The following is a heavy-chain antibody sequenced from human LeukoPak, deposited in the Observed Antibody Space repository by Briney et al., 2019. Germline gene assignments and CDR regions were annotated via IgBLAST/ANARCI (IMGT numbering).Heavy chain of an antibody. CDR3: AKGNKVVPAAAFDY. Sequence: GGSLRLSYAASGFTFDDYAMHWVRQAPGKGLEWVSGISWNSGSIGYADSVKGRFTISRDNAKNSLYLQMNSLRAEDTALYYCAKGNKVVPAAAFDYWGQGTLVTVSS. V-gene: IGHV3-9*01. CDR2: ISWNSGSI. J-gene: IGHJ4*02. D-gene: IGHD2-2*01. CDR1: GFTFDDYA.